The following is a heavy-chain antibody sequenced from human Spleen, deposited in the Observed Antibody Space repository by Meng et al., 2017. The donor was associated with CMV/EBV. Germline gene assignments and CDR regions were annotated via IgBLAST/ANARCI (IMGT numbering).Heavy chain of an antibody. CDR1: GFTFRNYA. V-gene: IGHV3-23*01. J-gene: IGHJ4*02. D-gene: IGHD3-3*01. CDR3: AKDKRLEWLLPFDY. CDR2: ISSSGSNT. Sequence: GESLKISCEASGFTFRNYAMSWVRQAPGKGLEWVSHISSSGSNTYSADSVKGRFTISRDNSKNTLYLQMNSLRTEDTAVYYCAKDKRLEWLLPFDYWGQGTLVTVSS.